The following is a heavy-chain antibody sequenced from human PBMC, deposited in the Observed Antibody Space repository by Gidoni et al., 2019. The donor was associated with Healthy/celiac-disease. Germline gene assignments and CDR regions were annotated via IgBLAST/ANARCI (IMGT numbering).Heavy chain of an antibody. J-gene: IGHJ5*02. CDR2: INHSGST. Sequence: QVQLQQWGAGLLQPSETLSLTCAVYGGSFSGYYWSWIRQPPGKGLEWIGEINHSGSTNYNPSLKSRVTISVDTSKNQFSLKLSSVTAADTAVYYCARSYGSGSSSPGFDPWGQGTLVTVSS. CDR3: ARSYGSGSSSPGFDP. D-gene: IGHD3-10*01. V-gene: IGHV4-34*01. CDR1: GGSFSGYY.